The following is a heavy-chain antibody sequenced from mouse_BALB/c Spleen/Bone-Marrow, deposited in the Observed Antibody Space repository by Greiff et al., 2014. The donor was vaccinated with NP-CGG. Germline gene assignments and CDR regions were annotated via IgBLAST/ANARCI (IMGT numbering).Heavy chain of an antibody. CDR2: INPSNGGT. J-gene: IGHJ2*01. Sequence: QVQLQQPGAELVKPGASVKLSCKASGYTFTSYYMYWVKQRPGQSLEWIGEINPSNGGTNFNEKFKSKATLTVDKSSSTAYMQLSSLTSEDSAVYYCTGYGNYYFDYWGQGTTLTVSS. V-gene: IGHV1S81*02. D-gene: IGHD2-1*01. CDR1: GYTFTSYY. CDR3: TGYGNYYFDY.